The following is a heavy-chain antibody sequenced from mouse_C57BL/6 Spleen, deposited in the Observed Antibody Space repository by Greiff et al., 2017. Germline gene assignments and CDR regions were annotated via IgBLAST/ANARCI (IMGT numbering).Heavy chain of an antibody. V-gene: IGHV1-64*01. CDR2: IHPNSGST. Sequence: QVQLQQSGAELVKPGASVKLSCKASGYTFTSYWMHWVKQRPGQGLEWIGMIHPNSGSTNYNEKFKSKATLTVDKSSSTAYMQLSSLTSEDSAVYYCARSFITTKYYAMDYWGQGTSVTVSS. J-gene: IGHJ4*01. D-gene: IGHD1-1*01. CDR3: ARSFITTKYYAMDY. CDR1: GYTFTSYW.